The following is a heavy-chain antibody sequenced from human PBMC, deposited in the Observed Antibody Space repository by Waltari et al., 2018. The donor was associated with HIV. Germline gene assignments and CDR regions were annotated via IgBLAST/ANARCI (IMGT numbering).Heavy chain of an antibody. CDR2: MNPNSGNT. D-gene: IGHD1-26*01. CDR1: GYTFPSYD. J-gene: IGHJ3*02. CDR3: ARGPIVGKAFDI. V-gene: IGHV1-8*01. Sequence: QVQLVQSGAEVKKPGASVKVSCKTSGYTFPSYDINWVRQATGQGLEWMGWMNPNSGNTGYAQKFQGRVTMARNTSISTAYMELRSLRYEDTAVYYCARGPIVGKAFDIWGPGTMVTVSS.